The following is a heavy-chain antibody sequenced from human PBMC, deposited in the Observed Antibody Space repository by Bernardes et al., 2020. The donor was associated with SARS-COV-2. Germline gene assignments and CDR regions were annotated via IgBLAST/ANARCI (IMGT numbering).Heavy chain of an antibody. CDR1: GGSVFSGTFY. CDR2: ISYAGST. Sequence: SETLSLTCTVSGGSVFSGTFYWHWLLQPPGKGLEWIGWISYAGSTNYNPSPKSRVTISVETSQHQFSLKLNFVTAADTAVYYCARDGDSWGQGKLVTVST. CDR3: ARDGDS. J-gene: IGHJ1*01. D-gene: IGHD7-27*01. V-gene: IGHV4-61*01.